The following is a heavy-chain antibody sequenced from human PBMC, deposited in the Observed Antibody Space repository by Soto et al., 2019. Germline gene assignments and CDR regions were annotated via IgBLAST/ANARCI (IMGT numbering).Heavy chain of an antibody. J-gene: IGHJ6*02. CDR1: GDSISSGDYY. CDR2: IYYSGNT. D-gene: IGHD5-18*01. V-gene: IGHV4-30-4*01. Sequence: PSETLSLTCTVSGDSISSGDYYWSWIRQPPGKGLEWIGYIYYSGNTYYNPSLKSRVTISVDTSKNQFSLKQTSVTAADTAVYYCARALIQLWPHYYYGMDVWGQGTTVTVSS. CDR3: ARALIQLWPHYYYGMDV.